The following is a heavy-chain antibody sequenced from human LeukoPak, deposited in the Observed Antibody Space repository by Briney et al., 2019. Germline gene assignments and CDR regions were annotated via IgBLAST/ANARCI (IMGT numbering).Heavy chain of an antibody. CDR2: ISYDGSNK. CDR3: AKPPEVGATVGYFDY. D-gene: IGHD1-26*01. Sequence: GGSLRLSCVASGFTFSSYPMHWVRQAPGKGLEWVAVISYDGSNKYYADSVKGRFTVSRDNSKNTLYLQMNSLRAEDTAVYYCAKPPEVGATVGYFDYWGQGTLVTVSS. CDR1: GFTFSSYP. J-gene: IGHJ4*02. V-gene: IGHV3-30*18.